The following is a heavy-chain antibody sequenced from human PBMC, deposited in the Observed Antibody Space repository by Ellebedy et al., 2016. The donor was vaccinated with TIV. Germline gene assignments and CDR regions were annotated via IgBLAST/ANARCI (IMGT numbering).Heavy chain of an antibody. CDR2: ISSSSSYI. V-gene: IGHV3-21*01. CDR1: GFTFSSYS. CDR3: ARTYGSWSSTHHYGMDV. J-gene: IGHJ6*02. D-gene: IGHD3-10*01. Sequence: GESLKISCAASGFTFSSYSMNWVRQAPGKGLEWVSSISSSSSYIYYANSVKGRFTISRDNAKNSLYLQMNSLRSEDTAVYYCARTYGSWSSTHHYGMDVWGQGTTVTVSS.